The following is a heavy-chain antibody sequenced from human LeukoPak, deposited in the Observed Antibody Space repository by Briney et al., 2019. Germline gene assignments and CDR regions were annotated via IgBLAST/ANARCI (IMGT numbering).Heavy chain of an antibody. CDR1: GFTFDDYG. CDR2: INWNGGST. CDR3: AKDIGYYDSSGYYDTGAFDI. J-gene: IGHJ3*02. D-gene: IGHD3-22*01. Sequence: GGSLRLSCAASGFTFDDYGMSWVRQAPGKGLEWVSGINWNGGSTYYADSVKGRFTISRDNSKNSLYLQMNSLRTEDTALYYCAKDIGYYDSSGYYDTGAFDIWGQGTMVTVSS. V-gene: IGHV3-43*02.